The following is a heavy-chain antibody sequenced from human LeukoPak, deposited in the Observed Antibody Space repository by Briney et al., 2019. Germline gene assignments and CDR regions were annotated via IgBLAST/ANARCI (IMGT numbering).Heavy chain of an antibody. CDR3: VREVAVSGTENGAFNV. D-gene: IGHD6-19*01. CDR2: ISFDGTNK. V-gene: IGHV3-30-3*01. Sequence: GKSLRLSCAASGFSFSNYAMHWVRQAPGKGLEWVAVISFDGTNKYYADSVKGRLTISRDNSENTLHLQMNSLRAEDTAVYFCVREVAVSGTENGAFNVWGPGTTVPVSS. CDR1: GFSFSNYA. J-gene: IGHJ6*02.